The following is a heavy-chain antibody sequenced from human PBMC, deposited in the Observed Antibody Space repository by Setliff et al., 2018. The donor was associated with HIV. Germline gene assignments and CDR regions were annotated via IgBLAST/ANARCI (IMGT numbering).Heavy chain of an antibody. CDR1: RLSLSTSGVG. Sequence: SGPMLVNPTQTLTLTCTFSRLSLSTSGVGVGWIRQSPGKALEWLAFIYWNNNKHYSTSLKSRLTVTKDTSKNRVVFTMTNMDPVDTATYYCAYSGRQLRGPYFDYWGQGTLVTVSS. V-gene: IGHV2-5*01. CDR2: IYWNNNK. CDR3: AYSGRQLRGPYFDY. J-gene: IGHJ4*02. D-gene: IGHD1-1*01.